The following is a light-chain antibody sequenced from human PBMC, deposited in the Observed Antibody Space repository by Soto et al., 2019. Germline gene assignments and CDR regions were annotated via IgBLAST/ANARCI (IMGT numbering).Light chain of an antibody. V-gene: IGKV1-39*01. CDR3: QQSYSTPMYT. CDR1: QSISSY. CDR2: AAS. J-gene: IGKJ2*01. Sequence: DIQMTQSPSSLSASVGDRVTITCRASQSISSYLNWYQQKPGKAPKLLIYAASSLQSGVPSRFSGSGYGTEFTLTISSLQPEDFATYYCQQSYSTPMYTFGQGTKLEIK.